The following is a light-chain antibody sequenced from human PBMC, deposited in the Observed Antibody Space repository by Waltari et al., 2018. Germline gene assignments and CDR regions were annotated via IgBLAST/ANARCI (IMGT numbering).Light chain of an antibody. V-gene: IGLV2-14*03. Sequence: QSALTQPASVSGSPGQSIPISCPGTSSDVGGYNYLSWYQQHPGKAPKLMIYDVSNRPSGVSDRFSGSKSGDTASLTISGLQAEDEADYYCNSYTSSSTWVFGGGTKLTVL. CDR2: DVS. CDR1: SSDVGGYNY. CDR3: NSYTSSSTWV. J-gene: IGLJ3*02.